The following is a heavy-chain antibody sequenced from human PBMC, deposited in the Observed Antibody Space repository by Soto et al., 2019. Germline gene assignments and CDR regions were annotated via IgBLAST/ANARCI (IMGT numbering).Heavy chain of an antibody. CDR3: AKDVGGSYGDYEDY. Sequence: GGSLRLSCAASGFTFSSYAISWVRQAPGKGLEWVSAISGSGGSTYYADSVKGRFTISRDNSKNTLYLQMNSLRAEDTAVYYCAKDVGGSYGDYEDYWGQGTLVTVSS. CDR1: GFTFSSYA. D-gene: IGHD4-17*01. CDR2: ISGSGGST. V-gene: IGHV3-23*01. J-gene: IGHJ4*02.